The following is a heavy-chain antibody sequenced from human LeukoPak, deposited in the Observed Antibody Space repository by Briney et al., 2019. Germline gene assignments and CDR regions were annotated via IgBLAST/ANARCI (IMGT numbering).Heavy chain of an antibody. CDR1: GGSISSGSYY. CDR2: IYTSGST. V-gene: IGHV4-61*02. CDR3: ARGRPTIAMVRDSGVAFDY. Sequence: SETLSLTCTVSGGSISSGSYYWSWIRQPAGKGLEWIGRIYTSGSTNYNPSLKSRVTISVDTSKNQFSLKLSSVTAADTAVYYCARGRPTIAMVRDSGVAFDYWGQGTLVTVSS. J-gene: IGHJ4*02. D-gene: IGHD3-10*01.